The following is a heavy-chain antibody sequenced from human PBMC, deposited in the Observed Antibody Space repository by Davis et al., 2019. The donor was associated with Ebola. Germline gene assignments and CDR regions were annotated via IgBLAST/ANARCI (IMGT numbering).Heavy chain of an antibody. J-gene: IGHJ4*02. V-gene: IGHV4-34*01. CDR2: INHSGST. CDR1: GGSFSGYY. Sequence: PSETLSLTCAVYGGSFSGYYWSWIRQPPGKGLEWIGEINHSGSTNYNPSLKSRVTISVDTSKNQFSLKLSSVTAADTAVYYCARFKFDYGDHYDYWGQGTLVTVSS. CDR3: ARFKFDYGDHYDY. D-gene: IGHD4-17*01.